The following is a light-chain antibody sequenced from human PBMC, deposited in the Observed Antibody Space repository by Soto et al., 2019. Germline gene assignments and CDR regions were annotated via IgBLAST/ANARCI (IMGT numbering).Light chain of an antibody. V-gene: IGLV2-14*01. CDR2: EVN. J-gene: IGLJ1*01. CDR1: SSGVGGYNF. Sequence: QSVLTQPASVSGSPGQSITISCTGTSSGVGGYNFVSWYQQHPGKAPKLMIYEVNDRPSGVSNRFSGSKSGNTASLTISGLQAEDEADYYCSSYASSSTLVFGPGTKVTVL. CDR3: SSYASSSTLV.